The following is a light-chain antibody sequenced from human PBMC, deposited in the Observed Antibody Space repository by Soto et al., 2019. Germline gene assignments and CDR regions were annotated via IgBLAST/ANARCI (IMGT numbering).Light chain of an antibody. CDR1: QSISGW. CDR2: AAS. CDR3: QQANSFPTT. V-gene: IGKV1-12*01. Sequence: DIQMTQSPSSVSASVGDRVTITCRASQSISGWLAWYQQKPGKAPKLLIYAASNLQSGVPSRFSGCGSWTDFTLTISSLQPEDFAPYYCQQANSFPTTFGQGTKVEIK. J-gene: IGKJ1*01.